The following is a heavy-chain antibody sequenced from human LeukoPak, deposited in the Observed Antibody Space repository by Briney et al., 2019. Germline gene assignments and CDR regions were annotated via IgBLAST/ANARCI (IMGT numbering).Heavy chain of an antibody. CDR3: ARRGYMDV. CDR2: ISDSGST. D-gene: IGHD3-10*01. J-gene: IGHJ6*03. CDR1: GGSISGYY. V-gene: IGHV4-59*08. Sequence: PSETLSLTCTVSGGSISGYYWSWIRQPPGKGLEYIGHISDSGSTSYNPSLKSRVTISVDTSKNQTSLKLSPVTAADTAVYYCARRGYMDVWGKGTTVTVS.